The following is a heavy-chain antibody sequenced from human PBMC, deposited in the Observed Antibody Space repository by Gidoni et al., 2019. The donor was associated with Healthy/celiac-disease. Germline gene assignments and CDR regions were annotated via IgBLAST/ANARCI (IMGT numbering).Heavy chain of an antibody. Sequence: QVQLQQWGAGLLKPSETLSLTCAVYGGSFSGYYCSWIRQPPGKGLEWIGEINHSGSTNYNPSLKSRVTISVDTSKNQFSLKLSSVTAADTAVYYCARGRKTRNYYDSSGYYRTYFDYWGQGTLVTVSS. V-gene: IGHV4-34*01. J-gene: IGHJ4*02. D-gene: IGHD3-22*01. CDR3: ARGRKTRNYYDSSGYYRTYFDY. CDR2: INHSGST. CDR1: GGSFSGYY.